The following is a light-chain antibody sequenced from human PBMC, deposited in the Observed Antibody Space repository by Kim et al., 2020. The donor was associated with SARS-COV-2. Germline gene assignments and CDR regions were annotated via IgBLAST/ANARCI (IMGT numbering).Light chain of an antibody. J-gene: IGKJ2*01. CDR2: GAS. V-gene: IGKV3-15*01. CDR3: QQYNIWPYT. CDR1: QRVSSN. Sequence: EIVMTQSPATLSVSPGERATPSCRATQRVSSNLAWYQQKPGQAPRLLIYGASTRATGIPARFSGSGSGTEFTLTISSLQSEDFAVYFCQQYNIWPYTFGQGTKLEI.